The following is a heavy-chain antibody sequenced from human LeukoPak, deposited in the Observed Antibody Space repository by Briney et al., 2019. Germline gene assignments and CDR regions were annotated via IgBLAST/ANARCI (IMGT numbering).Heavy chain of an antibody. J-gene: IGHJ5*02. CDR3: ARSKRGNWFDP. CDR1: EFTFISYS. Sequence: GGSLSLSCAASEFTFISYSRTWVRQAPGKGLEWVSYISSSSSTIYYADSVKGRFTISRDNAKNSLYLQMNSLRAEDTAVYYCARSKRGNWFDPWGQGTLVTVSS. V-gene: IGHV3-48*04. CDR2: ISSSSSTI.